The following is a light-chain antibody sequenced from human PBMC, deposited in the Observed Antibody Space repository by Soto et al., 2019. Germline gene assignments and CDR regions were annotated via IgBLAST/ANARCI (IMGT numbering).Light chain of an antibody. V-gene: IGLV1-47*01. CDR2: RSD. CDR1: SSNIGSNH. Sequence: QSVLTQPPSASGTPGQRVTISCSGSSSNIGSNHVYWYQQFPGMAPKLLMYRSDQRPTGVPDRFSGSKSGTSASLAISGLRSDDEADHYCSARDDILSGVVFGGGTKLTVL. CDR3: SARDDILSGVV. J-gene: IGLJ2*01.